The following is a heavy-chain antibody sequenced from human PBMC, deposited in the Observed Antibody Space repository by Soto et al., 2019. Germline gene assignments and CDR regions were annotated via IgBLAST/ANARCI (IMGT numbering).Heavy chain of an antibody. CDR3: AKDFYRDAYTTGFFDY. D-gene: IGHD4-4*01. CDR2: ISGSGTIT. CDR1: GFTFTNYV. J-gene: IGHJ4*02. V-gene: IGHV3-23*01. Sequence: EVQLLESGGGLVQPGGSLRLSCAASGFTFTNYVMTWVRQAPGKGLEWVSSISGSGTITYYADSVKGRFTISRDNSNNTLSLQMNRLRAEDTAVYYCAKDFYRDAYTTGFFDYWGQGTLVTVSS.